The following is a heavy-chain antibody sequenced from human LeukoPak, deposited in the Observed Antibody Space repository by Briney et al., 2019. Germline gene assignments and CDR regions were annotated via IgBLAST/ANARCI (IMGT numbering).Heavy chain of an antibody. J-gene: IGHJ3*02. CDR3: ARRASDI. CDR2: ISYDGSNK. Sequence: GRSLRLSCAASGFTFSSYAMHWVRQAPGKGLEWVAVISYDGSNKYYADSVKGRFTISRDSAKNSLYLQMNSLRAEDTAVYYCARRASDIWGQGTMVTVSS. V-gene: IGHV3-30-3*01. CDR1: GFTFSSYA.